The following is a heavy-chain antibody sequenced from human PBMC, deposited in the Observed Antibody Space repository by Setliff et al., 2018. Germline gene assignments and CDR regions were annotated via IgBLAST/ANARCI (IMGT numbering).Heavy chain of an antibody. J-gene: IGHJ3*02. Sequence: PSETLSLTCSVSGGSTDSHYWSWIRQPPGKGLEWIGSIYYSGNTNYNPSLKSRVTISIDTSKNQFSLKLSSVTAADTAVYHCARGKTFFGAFIRAFDIWGQGRMVTVSS. V-gene: IGHV4-59*11. CDR2: IYYSGNT. D-gene: IGHD3-3*01. CDR1: GGSTDSHY. CDR3: ARGKTFFGAFIRAFDI.